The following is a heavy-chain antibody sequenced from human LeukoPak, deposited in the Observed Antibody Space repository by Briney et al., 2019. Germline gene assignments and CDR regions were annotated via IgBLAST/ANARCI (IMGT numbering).Heavy chain of an antibody. D-gene: IGHD6-19*01. CDR1: GFTFSNYA. J-gene: IGHJ4*02. CDR3: AKNLRTSVAAFEY. Sequence: GGSLRLSCTASGFTFSNYAMTWVRQAPGKGLEWISAISPRSNSIYYSDSVRGRFTVSRDNSKNTLYLQMNRLTAEDTAVYYCAKNLRTSVAAFEYWGQGTPVTVSS. V-gene: IGHV3-23*01. CDR2: ISPRSNSI.